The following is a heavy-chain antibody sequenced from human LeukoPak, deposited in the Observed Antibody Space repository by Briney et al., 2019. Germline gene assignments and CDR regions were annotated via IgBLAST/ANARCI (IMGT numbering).Heavy chain of an antibody. D-gene: IGHD6-19*01. CDR3: ARVSSFAVAGFFDY. J-gene: IGHJ4*02. CDR2: IKQDGSEK. V-gene: IGHV3-7*01. Sequence: GGSLRLSCAASGFTFSSYWMNWVRQAPGKGLEWVANIKQDGSEKDYVDSVKGRFTISSDNAKNSLYLQMNSLRGEDTAVYFCARVSSFAVAGFFDYWGQGILVTVSS. CDR1: GFTFSSYW.